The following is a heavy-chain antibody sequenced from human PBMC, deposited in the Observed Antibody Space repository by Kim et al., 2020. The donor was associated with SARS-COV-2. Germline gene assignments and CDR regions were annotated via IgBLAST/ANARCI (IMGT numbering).Heavy chain of an antibody. Sequence: SETLSLTCTVSGGSISSGGYYWSWIRQHPGKGLEWIGYIYYSGSTYYNPSLKSRVTISVDTSKNQFSLKLRSVTAADKAVYYCARGAEISSSWYGGLYYYGMDVWGQGTTVTVSS. CDR1: GGSISSGGYY. CDR2: IYYSGST. J-gene: IGHJ6*02. CDR3: ARGAEISSSWYGGLYYYGMDV. D-gene: IGHD6-13*01. V-gene: IGHV4-31*03.